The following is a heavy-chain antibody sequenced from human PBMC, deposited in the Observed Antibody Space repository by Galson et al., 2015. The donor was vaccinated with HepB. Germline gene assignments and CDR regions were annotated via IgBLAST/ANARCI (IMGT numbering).Heavy chain of an antibody. CDR1: GFTFSSYA. CDR2: ISGSGGST. Sequence: SLRLSCAASGFTFSSYAMSWVRQAPGKGLEWVSAISGSGGSTYYADSVKGRFTISRDNSKNTLYLQMNSLRAEDTAVYYCAQTWIQRGRLYYFDYWGQGTLVTVSS. CDR3: AQTWIQRGRLYYFDY. V-gene: IGHV3-23*01. J-gene: IGHJ4*02. D-gene: IGHD5-18*01.